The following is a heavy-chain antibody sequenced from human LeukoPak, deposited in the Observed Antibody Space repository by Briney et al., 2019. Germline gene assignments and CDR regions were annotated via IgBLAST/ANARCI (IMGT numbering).Heavy chain of an antibody. V-gene: IGHV3-33*01. CDR1: GFTFGSYG. J-gene: IGHJ5*02. CDR3: ARDPGYGDYVGWFDP. D-gene: IGHD4-17*01. CDR2: IWYDGSNK. Sequence: GGSLRLSCAASGFTFGSYGMHWVRQAPGKGLEWVAVIWYDGSNKYYADSVKGRFTISRDNSKNTLYLQMNSLRAEDTAVYYCARDPGYGDYVGWFDPWGQGTLVTVSS.